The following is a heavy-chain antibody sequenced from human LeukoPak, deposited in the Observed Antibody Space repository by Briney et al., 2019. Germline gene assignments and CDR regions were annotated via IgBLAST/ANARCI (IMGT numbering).Heavy chain of an antibody. D-gene: IGHD3-22*01. CDR2: IFLRGGT. J-gene: IGHJ3*02. CDR3: ASIFILSDSSGYDAFDI. V-gene: IGHV4-61*02. CDR1: RGSISSGNYF. Sequence: SETLSLTCTVSRGSISSGNYFWSWIRQPAGKGPEWIGRIFLRGGTNYNPSLKRRVTISADTFKNQFSLKLTSVTAADTAMYYCASIFILSDSSGYDAFDIWGQGTMVTVSS.